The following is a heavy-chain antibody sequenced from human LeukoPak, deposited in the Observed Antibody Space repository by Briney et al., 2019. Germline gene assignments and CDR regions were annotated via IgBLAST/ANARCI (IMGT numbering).Heavy chain of an antibody. CDR1: GGSISSYY. D-gene: IGHD1-26*01. Sequence: SETLSLTCTVSGGSISSYYWSWIRQPPGKGLEWIGYIYYSGSTNYNPSLKSRVTISVDTSKNQFSLKLSSVTAADTAVYYCARTSGSYFYYYGMDVWGQGTTVTVSS. CDR3: ARTSGSYFYYYGMDV. CDR2: IYYSGST. V-gene: IGHV4-59*01. J-gene: IGHJ6*02.